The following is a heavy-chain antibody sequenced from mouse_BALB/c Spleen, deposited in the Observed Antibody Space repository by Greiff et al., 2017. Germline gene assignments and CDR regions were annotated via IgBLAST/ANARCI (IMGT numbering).Heavy chain of an antibody. CDR2: ISSGGSYT. Sequence: EVNVVESGGGLVKPGGSLKLSCAASGFTFSSYTMSWVRQTPEKRLEWVATISSGGSYTYYPDSVKGRFTISRDNAKNTLYLQMSSLKSEDTAMYYCTRDEGVLRYFDYWGQGTTLTVSS. CDR3: TRDEGVLRYFDY. D-gene: IGHD1-1*01. J-gene: IGHJ2*01. V-gene: IGHV5-6-4*01. CDR1: GFTFSSYT.